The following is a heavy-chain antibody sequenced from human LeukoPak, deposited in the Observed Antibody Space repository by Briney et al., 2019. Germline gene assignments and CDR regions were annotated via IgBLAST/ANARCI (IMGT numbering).Heavy chain of an antibody. J-gene: IGHJ6*03. CDR3: AKLGINYYYMDV. Sequence: GGSLRLSCAASGFTFSDYGMHWVRQTPGKGLECVAFIRYDGNDKYFADSVKGRFTVSRDNSKNTLYLQMNNLSAEDTAVYYCAKLGINYYYMDVWGKGTTVTVSS. CDR1: GFTFSDYG. D-gene: IGHD7-27*01. V-gene: IGHV3-30*02. CDR2: IRYDGNDK.